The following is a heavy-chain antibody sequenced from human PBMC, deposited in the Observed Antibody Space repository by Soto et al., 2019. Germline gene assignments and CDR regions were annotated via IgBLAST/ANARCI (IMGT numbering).Heavy chain of an antibody. D-gene: IGHD4-17*01. CDR1: GFTFSSYA. J-gene: IGHJ4*02. V-gene: IGHV3-23*01. Sequence: HPGGSLRLSCAASGFTFSSYAMTWVRQAPGKGLEWVSTIGDSGNSTYSADSVKGRFTISRDNSKNTLYLQMNSLRAEDTAVYYCARDRYGDTLWGQDDFDYWGQGTLVTVSS. CDR3: ARDRYGDTLWGQDDFDY. CDR2: IGDSGNST.